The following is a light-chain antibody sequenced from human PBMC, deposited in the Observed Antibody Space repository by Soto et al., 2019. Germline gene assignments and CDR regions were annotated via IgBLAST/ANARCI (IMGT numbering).Light chain of an antibody. CDR1: RGISTW. CDR2: DAS. CDR3: QQSNSFPIT. Sequence: DIQMAQSPSSVSASVGDTVTVTCRASRGISTWLSWYQLKPGEAPKLLIYDASNLQTGVPSRFSGSGSGTDFTLTISSLQPEDFATYYCQQSNSFPITFGQGTRLEIK. J-gene: IGKJ5*01. V-gene: IGKV1-12*01.